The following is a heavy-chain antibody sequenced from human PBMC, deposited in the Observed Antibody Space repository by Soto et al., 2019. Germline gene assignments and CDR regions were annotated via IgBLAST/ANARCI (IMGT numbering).Heavy chain of an antibody. D-gene: IGHD3-22*01. Sequence: GGSLRLSCAASGFTFSSYEMNWVRQAPGKGLEWVSYISSSGSTIYYADSVKGRFTISRDNAKNSLYLQMNSLRAEDTAVYYCARDNYDSSGYYYKAFDIWGQGTMVTVSS. CDR2: ISSSGSTI. CDR3: ARDNYDSSGYYYKAFDI. J-gene: IGHJ3*02. V-gene: IGHV3-48*03. CDR1: GFTFSSYE.